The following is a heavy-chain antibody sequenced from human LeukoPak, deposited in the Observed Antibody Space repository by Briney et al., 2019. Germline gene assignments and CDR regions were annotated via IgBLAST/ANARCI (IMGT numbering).Heavy chain of an antibody. CDR2: IIPILGIA. CDR1: GGTFSSYA. CDR3: AGQTGIAVAADY. D-gene: IGHD6-19*01. V-gene: IGHV1-69*04. Sequence: SVKVSCKASGGTFSSYAISWVRQAPGQGLEWMGRIIPILGIANYAQKFQGRVTITADKSTSTAYMELSSLRSEDTAVYYCAGQTGIAVAADYWGQGTLVTVSS. J-gene: IGHJ4*02.